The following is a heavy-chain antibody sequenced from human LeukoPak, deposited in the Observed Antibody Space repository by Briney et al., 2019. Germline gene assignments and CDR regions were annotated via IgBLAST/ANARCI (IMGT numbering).Heavy chain of an antibody. J-gene: IGHJ4*02. CDR2: ISAYNGNT. CDR1: GYTFTSYG. D-gene: IGHD4-23*01. Sequence: ASVKVSCKASGYTFTSYGISWVRQAPGQGLEWMGWISAYNGNTNYAQKLQGRVTMTADTSTSTAYMELRSLRSDDTAVYYCARDQNKNGYGGNSGVNYWGQGTLVTVSS. V-gene: IGHV1-18*01. CDR3: ARDQNKNGYGGNSGVNY.